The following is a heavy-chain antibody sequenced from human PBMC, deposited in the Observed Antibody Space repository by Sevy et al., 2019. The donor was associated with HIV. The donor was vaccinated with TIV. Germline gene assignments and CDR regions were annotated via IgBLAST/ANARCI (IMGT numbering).Heavy chain of an antibody. D-gene: IGHD5-12*01. V-gene: IGHV4-59*01. J-gene: IGHJ5*02. CDR2: IHDSGNS. Sequence: SETLSLTCSVSAGSISAYYWSWIRQPPGKGLEWIAYIHDSGNSNYNPSLKSRVTISMDTSKNQFSLKVTSVTEADTALYYCASAPPVRSGDDSLNWFDPWGQGILVTVSS. CDR3: ASAPPVRSGDDSLNWFDP. CDR1: AGSISAYY.